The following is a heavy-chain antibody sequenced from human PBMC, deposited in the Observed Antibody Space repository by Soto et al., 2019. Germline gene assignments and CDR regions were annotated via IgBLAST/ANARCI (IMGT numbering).Heavy chain of an antibody. J-gene: IGHJ4*02. CDR2: VFHSGST. Sequence: QVQLQESGPGLVKPSGTLSLTCAVSTGSISSSNWWSWVLQPPGKGLEWIGEVFHSGSTNYHPSLKSRVTISVDKSKNQFSLKLSSVTAADTAVYFCARVRYSSSYFDYWGQGTLVTVSS. CDR1: TGSISSSNW. CDR3: ARVRYSSSYFDY. V-gene: IGHV4-4*02. D-gene: IGHD6-13*01.